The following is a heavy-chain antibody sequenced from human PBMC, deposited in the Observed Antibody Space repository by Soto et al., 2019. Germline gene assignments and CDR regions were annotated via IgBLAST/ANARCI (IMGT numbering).Heavy chain of an antibody. CDR1: GGTFSSYA. CDR2: IIPIFGTA. CDR3: ARVARPGHYYYYGMDV. Sequence: AASVKVSCKASGGTFSSYAISWVRQAPGQGLEWMGGIIPIFGTANYAQKFQGRVTITADESTSTAYMELSSLRSEDTAVYYCARVARPGHYYYYGMDVWGHGTTVTVSS. V-gene: IGHV1-69*13. J-gene: IGHJ6*02.